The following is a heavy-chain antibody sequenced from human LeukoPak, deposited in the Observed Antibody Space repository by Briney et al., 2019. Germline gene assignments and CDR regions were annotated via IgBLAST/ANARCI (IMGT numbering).Heavy chain of an antibody. CDR1: GYRFSNYW. V-gene: IGHV5-51*01. D-gene: IGHD2-15*01. CDR3: ARQEYCSGGSCYTWFDP. J-gene: IGHJ5*02. CDR2: IYPGDSDI. Sequence: GESLKISCKGSGYRFSNYWIGWVRHLPGKGLEWMGMIYPGDSDIRYSPSFQGQVTISADKSISTAYLQWSSLKASDTAMYYCARQEYCSGGSCYTWFDPWGQGTLVTVSS.